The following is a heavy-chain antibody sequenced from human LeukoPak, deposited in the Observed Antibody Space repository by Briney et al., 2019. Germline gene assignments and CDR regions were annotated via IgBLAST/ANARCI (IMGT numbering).Heavy chain of an antibody. V-gene: IGHV1-2*06. D-gene: IGHD4-23*01. J-gene: IGHJ4*02. Sequence: ASVKVSCKASGYTFTGYYMHGVRQAPGQGLEWMGRINPNSGGTNCAQKFQGRVTTTRDTSISTAYMELSRLRSDDTAVYYCARAPRVVTMFSLPTSDYWGQGTLVTVSS. CDR2: INPNSGGT. CDR1: GYTFTGYY. CDR3: ARAPRVVTMFSLPTSDY.